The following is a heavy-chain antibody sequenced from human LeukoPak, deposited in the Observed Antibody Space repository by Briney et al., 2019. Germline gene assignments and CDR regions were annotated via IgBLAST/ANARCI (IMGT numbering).Heavy chain of an antibody. V-gene: IGHV1-69*05. D-gene: IGHD4-11*01. CDR1: GGTFSSYA. J-gene: IGHJ4*02. Sequence: SVKVSCKASGGTFSSYAISWVRQAPGQGLEWMGGIIPIFGTANYAQKFQGRVTTTTDESTSTAYMELSSLRSEDTAVYYCARDLNSNYEGFDYWGQGTLVTVSS. CDR2: IIPIFGTA. CDR3: ARDLNSNYEGFDY.